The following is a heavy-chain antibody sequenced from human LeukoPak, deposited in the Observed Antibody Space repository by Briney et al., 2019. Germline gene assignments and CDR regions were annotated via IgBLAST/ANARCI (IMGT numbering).Heavy chain of an antibody. CDR3: ARAPEPPRLVQAKTRFDY. V-gene: IGHV4-34*01. CDR2: INHSGST. Sequence: GSLRLSCAASGFTITTYAVNWVRQAPGKGLEWIGEINHSGSTNYNPSLKSRVTISVDTSKNQFSLKLSSVTAADTAVYYCARAPEPPRLVQAKTRFDYWGQGTLVTVSS. D-gene: IGHD6-19*01. CDR1: GFTITTYA. J-gene: IGHJ4*02.